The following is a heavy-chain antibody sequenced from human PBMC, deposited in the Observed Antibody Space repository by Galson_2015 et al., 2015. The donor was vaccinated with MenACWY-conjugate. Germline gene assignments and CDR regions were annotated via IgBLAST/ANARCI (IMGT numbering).Heavy chain of an antibody. Sequence: LRLSCAASGFPFSNYWMTWVRQAPGQGLECMATIKQDGTERYYVDSLKGRFTISRDNAKNSLYLQMSSLRAEDTAVYYCARGGDVEVVPAARYGMDVWGQGTTVTVS. J-gene: IGHJ6*02. V-gene: IGHV3-7*03. CDR2: IKQDGTER. CDR1: GFPFSNYW. CDR3: ARGGDVEVVPAARYGMDV. D-gene: IGHD2-2*01.